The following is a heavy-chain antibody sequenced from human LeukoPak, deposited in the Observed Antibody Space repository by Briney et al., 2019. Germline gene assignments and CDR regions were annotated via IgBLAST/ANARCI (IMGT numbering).Heavy chain of an antibody. Sequence: GGSLRLSCAASGFTFSSYWMHWVCQVPGKGLVWVARINPGGSSITYADSVKGRFTISRDNAKNTLYLQMDSLRAEDTGVYYCARSNQADDYWGQGTLVTVSS. V-gene: IGHV3-74*01. CDR3: ARSNQADDY. D-gene: IGHD1-14*01. J-gene: IGHJ4*02. CDR2: INPGGSSI. CDR1: GFTFSSYW.